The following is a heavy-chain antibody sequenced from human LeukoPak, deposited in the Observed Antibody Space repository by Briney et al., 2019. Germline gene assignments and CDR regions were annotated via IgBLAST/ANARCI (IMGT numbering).Heavy chain of an antibody. CDR2: INSDSNYI. V-gene: IGHV3-21*01. D-gene: IGHD5-12*01. CDR1: GFTFSSYS. J-gene: IGHJ4*02. CDR3: ARASGGVSGYDLYYFDY. Sequence: GGSLRLSCAASGFTFSSYSMNWVRQAPGKGLEWVSSINSDSNYIYYADSVKGRFTISRDAKNSVYLQMNSLRAEDTAVYYCARASGGVSGYDLYYFDYWGQGTLVTVSS.